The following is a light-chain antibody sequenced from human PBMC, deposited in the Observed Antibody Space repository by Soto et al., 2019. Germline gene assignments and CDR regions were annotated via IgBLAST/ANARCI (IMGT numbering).Light chain of an antibody. Sequence: QSALTQPASVSGSPGQSITISCTGTSSDVGGYDYVSWYQQHPGKAPKLIIYDVGNRPSGVSNRFSGSKSGNTASLTISGLQAEDEADYYCSSYTSSSTYVFGPGTKLTVL. V-gene: IGLV2-14*03. J-gene: IGLJ1*01. CDR1: SSDVGGYDY. CDR2: DVG. CDR3: SSYTSSSTYV.